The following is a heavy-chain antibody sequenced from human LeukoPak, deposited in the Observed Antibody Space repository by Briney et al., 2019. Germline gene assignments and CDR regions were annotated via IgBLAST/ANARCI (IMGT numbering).Heavy chain of an antibody. D-gene: IGHD3-22*01. CDR1: GFTFSSYS. Sequence: GGSLRLSCAASGFTFSSYSMNWVRQAPGKGLEWVSSISSSSSYIYYADSVKGRFTISRDNAKNSLYLQMNSLRAEDTAVYYCARADSSGYYHPINWGQGTLVTVSS. J-gene: IGHJ4*02. CDR3: ARADSSGYYHPIN. CDR2: ISSSSSYI. V-gene: IGHV3-21*01.